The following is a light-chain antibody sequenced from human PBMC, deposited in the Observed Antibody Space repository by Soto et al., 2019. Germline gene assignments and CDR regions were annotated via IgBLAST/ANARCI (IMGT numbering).Light chain of an antibody. CDR1: TGAVTSDHF. CDR2: DTS. Sequence: QAVVTQEPSLTVSPGGTVTLTCGSSTGAVTSDHFAYWIHQKPGQAPRTLIYDTSNKHSWTPARFSGSLLGGKAALTLSGAQPEDEAEYFCLLSYSSVHAVFGGGTQLTVL. J-gene: IGLJ7*01. V-gene: IGLV7-46*01. CDR3: LLSYSSVHAV.